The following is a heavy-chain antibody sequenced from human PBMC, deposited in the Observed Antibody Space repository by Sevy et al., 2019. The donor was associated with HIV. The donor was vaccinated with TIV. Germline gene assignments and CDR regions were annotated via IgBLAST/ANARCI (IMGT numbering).Heavy chain of an antibody. CDR1: GFNFQTFG. J-gene: IGHJ4*02. CDR3: TKESLRGTYIRGDFDH. D-gene: IGHD3-10*02. CDR2: ISSDGINH. V-gene: IGHV3-30*18. Sequence: GGSLRLSCSALGFNFQTFGMHWIRQAPGKGPEWLAVISSDGINHNYAASVKGRFTIYRDNSKSLLSLQMNSLTPNDTAVCFCTKESLRGTYIRGDFDHWGQGTLVTVSS.